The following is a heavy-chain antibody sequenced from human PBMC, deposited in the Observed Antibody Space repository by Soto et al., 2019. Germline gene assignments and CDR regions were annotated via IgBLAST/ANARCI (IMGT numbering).Heavy chain of an antibody. CDR1: GFIFSSYT. J-gene: IGHJ3*02. V-gene: IGHV3-66*01. Sequence: GGSLRLSCAASGFIFSSYTMHWVRQAPGKGLEWVSVIYSGGSTYYADSVKGRFTISRDNSKNTLYLQMNSLRAEDTAVYYCGNSIGAFDIWGQGTMVTVSS. CDR2: IYSGGST. D-gene: IGHD4-4*01. CDR3: GNSIGAFDI.